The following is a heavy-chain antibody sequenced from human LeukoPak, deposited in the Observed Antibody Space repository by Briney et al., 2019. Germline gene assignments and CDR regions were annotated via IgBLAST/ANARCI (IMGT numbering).Heavy chain of an antibody. J-gene: IGHJ3*02. CDR3: ARERLYCSSTSCYSRGPSIDAFDI. D-gene: IGHD2-2*01. V-gene: IGHV3-30*04. Sequence: GRSLRLFCAASGFTFSSYAMHWARQAPGKGLEWVAVISYDGSNKYYADSVKGRFTISRDNSKNTLYLQMNSLRAEDTAVYYCARERLYCSSTSCYSRGPSIDAFDIWGQGTMVTVSS. CDR1: GFTFSSYA. CDR2: ISYDGSNK.